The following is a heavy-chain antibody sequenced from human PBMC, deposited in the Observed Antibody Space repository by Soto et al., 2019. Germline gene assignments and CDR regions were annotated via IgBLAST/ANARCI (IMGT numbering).Heavy chain of an antibody. CDR2: IVVGSGNT. Sequence: ASVKVSCKASGFTFTSSAVQWVRQARGLRLEWIGWIVVGSGNTNYAQKFQERVTITRDMSTSTAYMELSSLRSEDTAVYYCAVHYGSGSYYYYGTDVWGQGTTVTVSS. V-gene: IGHV1-58*01. J-gene: IGHJ6*02. D-gene: IGHD3-10*01. CDR3: AVHYGSGSYYYYGTDV. CDR1: GFTFTSSA.